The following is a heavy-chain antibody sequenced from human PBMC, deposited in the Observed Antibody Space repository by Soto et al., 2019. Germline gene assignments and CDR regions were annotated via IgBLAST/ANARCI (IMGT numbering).Heavy chain of an antibody. CDR1: GGSISSYY. J-gene: IGHJ5*02. CDR3: ARGTPSPLIVRSSRGPWFDP. CDR2: MYYGGRT. V-gene: IGHV4-59*08. D-gene: IGHD2-15*01. Sequence: PSGTLSLTCTVSGGSISSYYWSWIRQPPGKGLEWIGYMYYGGRTNYNPSLKSRVTISVDTSKMQVSLKLSSVTAADTAVYFCARGTPSPLIVRSSRGPWFDPWGQATLVTVSS.